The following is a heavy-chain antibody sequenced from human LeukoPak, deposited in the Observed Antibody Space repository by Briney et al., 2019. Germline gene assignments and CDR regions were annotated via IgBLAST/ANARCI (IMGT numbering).Heavy chain of an antibody. CDR1: GGSFSGYY. D-gene: IGHD1-7*01. V-gene: IGHV4-34*01. J-gene: IGHJ4*02. CDR2: INHSGST. CDR3: AWMELELYFDY. Sequence: SETLSLTCAVYGGSFSGYYWSWIRQPPGKGLEWIGEINHSGSTNYNPSLKSRVTISVDTSKNQFSLKLSSVTAADTAVYYCAWMELELYFDYWGQGTLVTVSS.